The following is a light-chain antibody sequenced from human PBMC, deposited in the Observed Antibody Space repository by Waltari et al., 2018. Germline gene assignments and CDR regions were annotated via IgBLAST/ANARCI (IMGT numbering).Light chain of an antibody. CDR3: QQRSNRPLT. J-gene: IGKJ4*01. Sequence: EIVLTQSPATLSLSPGERATLSCRASQSVGSYLAWYQQKPGQAPRLLIYDASNRATGIPARFSGSGSGTDFTLTISSLEPEDFAMYYCQQRSNRPLTFGGGTKVEIK. CDR2: DAS. CDR1: QSVGSY. V-gene: IGKV3-11*01.